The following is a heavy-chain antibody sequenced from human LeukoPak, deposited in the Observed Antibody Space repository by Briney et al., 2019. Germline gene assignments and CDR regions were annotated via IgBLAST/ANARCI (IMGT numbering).Heavy chain of an antibody. V-gene: IGHV4-59*01. D-gene: IGHD3-22*01. CDR1: GGSISSYY. CDR2: IYYSGST. Sequence: SETLSLTCTVSGGSISSYYWSWIRQPPGKGLEWIGYIYYSGSTNYNPSLESRVTISVDTSKNQFSLKLSSVTAADTAVYYCARVRYYYDSSGSQYNWFDPWGQGTLVTVSS. CDR3: ARVRYYYDSSGSQYNWFDP. J-gene: IGHJ5*02.